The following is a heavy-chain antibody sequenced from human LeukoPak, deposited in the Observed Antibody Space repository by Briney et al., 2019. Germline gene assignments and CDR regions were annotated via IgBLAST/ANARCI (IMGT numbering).Heavy chain of an antibody. V-gene: IGHV4-4*02. D-gene: IGHD1/OR15-1a*01. CDR2: IYHSGST. J-gene: IGHJ4*02. CDR1: GGSISSSNW. Sequence: SGTLSLTCAVSGGSISSSNWWSWVRQPPGKGLEWIGEIYHSGSTNYNPSLKSRVTISVDKPKNQFSLKLSSVTAAVTAVYYCARAAFGEQSNWGQGTLVTVSS. CDR3: ARAAFGEQSN.